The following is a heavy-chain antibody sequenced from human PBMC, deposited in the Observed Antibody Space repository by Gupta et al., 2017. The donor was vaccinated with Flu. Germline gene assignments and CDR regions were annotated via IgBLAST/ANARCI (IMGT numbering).Heavy chain of an antibody. V-gene: IGHV3-9*01. CDR3: VKEMNSFYGSGTNRFDP. J-gene: IGHJ5*02. CDR2: ISWNSATA. D-gene: IGHD3-10*01. CDR1: QFTFDEYA. Sequence: EVVLVESGGGLVQPGTSLRLSCVGSQFTFDEYAMHWVRQSPGKGLEWVSGISWNSATAAYADSVQGRFTISRDNAKKSLYLKMNNLRLEDTAYYYWVKEMNSFYGSGTNRFDPWGQGTLVTVSS.